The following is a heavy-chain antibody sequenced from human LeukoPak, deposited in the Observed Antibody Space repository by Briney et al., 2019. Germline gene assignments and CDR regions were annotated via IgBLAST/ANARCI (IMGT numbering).Heavy chain of an antibody. CDR3: ARGGDVYYGMDV. J-gene: IGHJ6*02. Sequence: SETLSLTCAVFGGSFSGRQWSWIRQPPGEGLEWIAEINHSGSTNYNPSLKSRATILIDTTRNQFSLRLTSVTAADTAVYYCARGGDVYYGMDVWGPGTMVTVSS. CDR2: INHSGST. V-gene: IGHV4-34*01. D-gene: IGHD2-8*02. CDR1: GGSFSGRQ.